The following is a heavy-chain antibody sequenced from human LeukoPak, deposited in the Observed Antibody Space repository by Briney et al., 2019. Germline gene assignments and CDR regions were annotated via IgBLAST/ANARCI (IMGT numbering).Heavy chain of an antibody. CDR1: GIPFSDYY. V-gene: IGHV3-11*03. J-gene: IGHJ4*02. Sequence: RTGGSLRLSCVVSGIPFSDYYMNWIRQAPGKGPVWISYISSSSSYTDYADSVKGRFTISRDNAQNALFLQMNSLRVEDTAVYYCAAGTAADYWGQGTLVTVSS. D-gene: IGHD6-13*01. CDR2: ISSSSSYT. CDR3: AAGTAADY.